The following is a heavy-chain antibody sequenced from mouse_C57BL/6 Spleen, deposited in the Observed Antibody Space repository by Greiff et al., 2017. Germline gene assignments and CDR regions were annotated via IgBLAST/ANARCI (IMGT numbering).Heavy chain of an antibody. Sequence: QVHVKQSRAELVKPGASVKISCKASGYAFSSYWMNWVKQRPGKGLEWIGQIYPGAGDTNYNGKFKGKATLTADKSSSTAYMQLSSLTSEDSAVYFCARKGITTVVAAFDYWGQGTTLTVSS. V-gene: IGHV1-80*01. CDR3: ARKGITTVVAAFDY. J-gene: IGHJ2*01. CDR1: GYAFSSYW. D-gene: IGHD1-1*01. CDR2: IYPGAGDT.